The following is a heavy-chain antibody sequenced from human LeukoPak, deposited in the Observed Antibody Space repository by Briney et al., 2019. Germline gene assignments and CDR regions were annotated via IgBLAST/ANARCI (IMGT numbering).Heavy chain of an antibody. CDR2: ISGSGGNT. CDR3: ARGRQGVRDAFDI. Sequence: GGSLRLSCAASGFTFSSYAMSWVRQAPGKGLEWVSAISGSGGNTYYADSVRGRFTISRDNSKNTLYLQMNSLRADDTAVYYCARGRQGVRDAFDIWGQGTMVTVSS. J-gene: IGHJ3*02. D-gene: IGHD3-16*01. CDR1: GFTFSSYA. V-gene: IGHV3-23*01.